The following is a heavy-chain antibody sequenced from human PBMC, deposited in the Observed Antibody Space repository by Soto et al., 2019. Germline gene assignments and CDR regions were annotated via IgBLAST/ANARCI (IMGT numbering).Heavy chain of an antibody. Sequence: EVQLVESGGGSVQPGRSLRLSCVGSGFRFDGHAMHWVRQSPGKGLEWVSGLGWNSGGIDYADFVKGRFTISRDNAKNSLYLQMNSLRPEDTALYYGARLRYSEGTGNFDYWGQGTLVTVSS. CDR1: GFRFDGHA. V-gene: IGHV3-9*01. CDR3: ARLRYSEGTGNFDY. D-gene: IGHD1-26*01. J-gene: IGHJ4*02. CDR2: LGWNSGGI.